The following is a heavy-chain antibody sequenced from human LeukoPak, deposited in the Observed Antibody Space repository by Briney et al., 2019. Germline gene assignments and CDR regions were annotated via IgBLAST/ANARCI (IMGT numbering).Heavy chain of an antibody. CDR3: GKAGGNTNP. CDR2: IYYTGDT. D-gene: IGHD4-23*01. CDR1: GGSIGTHIFY. J-gene: IGHJ5*02. V-gene: IGHV4-31*11. Sequence: PSETLSLTCAVSGGSIGTHIFYWNWIRQRPGEGLEWIGYIYYTGDTFYNPSLKSRVSISLDTSQNQFSLTMTSVTAPATAMFYWGKAGGNTNPWGQGTLVTVSS.